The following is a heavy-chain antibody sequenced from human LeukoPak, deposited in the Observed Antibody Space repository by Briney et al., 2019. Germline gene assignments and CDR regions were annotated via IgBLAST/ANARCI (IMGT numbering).Heavy chain of an antibody. V-gene: IGHV3-21*01. J-gene: IGHJ4*02. D-gene: IGHD3-3*01. CDR3: ARSYDGSGFSD. CDR1: GFTFSPYR. Sequence: PGGSLRLSCAASGFTFSPYRMNWVRQAPGKGLEWVSSITNSSSYIYYADSVKGRFTSSRDNAKNSLYLQMNSLRADDTAVYYCARSYDGSGFSDWGQGTLVTVSS. CDR2: ITNSSSYI.